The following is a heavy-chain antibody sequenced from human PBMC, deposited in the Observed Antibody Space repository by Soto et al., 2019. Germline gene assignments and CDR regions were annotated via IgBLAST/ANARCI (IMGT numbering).Heavy chain of an antibody. D-gene: IGHD3-22*01. V-gene: IGHV4-59*01. Sequence: QVQLQESGPGLVKPSETLSLTCTVSGASISGDYWNWIRQPPGKGLEWIGYIYYSGNTNYNPSLKSRVTISLDRSKSQFSLKVTSVSAEDTAVYYCARVTYFYDSSGYPIYYFDSWGQGPLVTVSS. CDR3: ARVTYFYDSSGYPIYYFDS. J-gene: IGHJ4*02. CDR1: GASISGDY. CDR2: IYYSGNT.